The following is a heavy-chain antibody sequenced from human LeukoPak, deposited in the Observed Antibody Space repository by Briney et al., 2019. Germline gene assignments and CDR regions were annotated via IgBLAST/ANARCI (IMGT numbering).Heavy chain of an antibody. CDR1: GGTFSSYA. J-gene: IGHJ4*02. CDR3: ARGQTVAGTAPFDY. V-gene: IGHV1-69*13. CDR2: IIPIFGTA. Sequence: SAKVSCKASGGTFSSYAISWVRQAPGQGLEWMGGIIPIFGTANYAQKFQGRVTITADESTSTAYMELSSLRSEDTAVYYCARGQTVAGTAPFDYWGQGTLVTVSS. D-gene: IGHD6-19*01.